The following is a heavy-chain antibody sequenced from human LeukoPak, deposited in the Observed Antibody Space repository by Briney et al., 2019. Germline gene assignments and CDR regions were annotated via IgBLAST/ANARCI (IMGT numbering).Heavy chain of an antibody. D-gene: IGHD6-6*01. J-gene: IGHJ4*02. CDR2: INHSGST. CDR1: GGSFSGYY. CDR3: ARGDLAARRRRPFDY. Sequence: PSETLSLTCAVYGGSFSGYYWSWIRQPPGKGLEWIGEINHSGSTNYNPSLKSRVTISVDTSKNQFSLKLSSVTAADTAVYYCARGDLAARRRRPFDYWGQGTLVTVSS. V-gene: IGHV4-34*01.